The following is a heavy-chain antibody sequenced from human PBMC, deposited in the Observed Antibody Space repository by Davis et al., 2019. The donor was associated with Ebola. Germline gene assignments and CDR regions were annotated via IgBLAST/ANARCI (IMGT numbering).Heavy chain of an antibody. CDR3: AREMATTNDAFDI. CDR2: INSEGSIT. J-gene: IGHJ3*02. V-gene: IGHV3-74*01. D-gene: IGHD5-24*01. Sequence: GESLKLSCAASGFTFSSYWMHWVRQAPGKGLGWVSPINSEGSITTYADFVKGRFTISRDNAKNTPYLQKNSLRAEDTAVYFCAREMATTNDAFDIWGQGTMVSVSS. CDR1: GFTFSSYW.